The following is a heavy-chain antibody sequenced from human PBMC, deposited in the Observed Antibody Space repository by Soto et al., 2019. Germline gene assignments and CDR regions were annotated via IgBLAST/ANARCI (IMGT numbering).Heavy chain of an antibody. CDR2: INAGNGNT. CDR1: GYTFTSYA. Sequence: ASVKVSCKASGYTFTSYAMHWVRQAPGQRLEWMGWINAGNGNTKYSQKFQGRVTITRDTSASTAYMELSSLRSEDTAVYYCAREGQYYDSSGPSAFDIWGQGTMVTVSS. CDR3: AREGQYYDSSGPSAFDI. D-gene: IGHD3-22*01. J-gene: IGHJ3*02. V-gene: IGHV1-3*01.